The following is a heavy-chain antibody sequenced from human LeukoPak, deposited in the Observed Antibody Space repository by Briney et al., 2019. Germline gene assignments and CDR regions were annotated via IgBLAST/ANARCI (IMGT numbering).Heavy chain of an antibody. CDR3: SIYDSSGSFAY. D-gene: IGHD3-22*01. CDR1: GFTFSSYG. V-gene: IGHV3-33*01. J-gene: IGHJ4*02. CDR2: IWYDGSDK. Sequence: GRSLRLSCAASGFTFSSYGMRWVRQAPGKGLEWVAVIWYDGSDKYYADSVKGRFTISRDNSKNTLYLQMSSLRAEDTAVYYCSIYDSSGSFAYWGQGTLVTVSS.